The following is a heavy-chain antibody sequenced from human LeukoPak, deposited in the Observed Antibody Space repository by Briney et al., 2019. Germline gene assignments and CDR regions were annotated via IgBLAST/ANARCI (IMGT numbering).Heavy chain of an antibody. D-gene: IGHD3-22*01. CDR3: ARLETGYDSGGYDGWFDP. Sequence: SETLSLTCTVSGGSISSGGYYWSWIRQHPGKGLEWIGYIYYSGSTYYNPSLKSRVTISVDTSKNQFSLKLRSVTAADTAVYYCARLETGYDSGGYDGWFDPWGQGTLVTVSS. J-gene: IGHJ5*02. CDR2: IYYSGST. CDR1: GGSISSGGYY. V-gene: IGHV4-31*03.